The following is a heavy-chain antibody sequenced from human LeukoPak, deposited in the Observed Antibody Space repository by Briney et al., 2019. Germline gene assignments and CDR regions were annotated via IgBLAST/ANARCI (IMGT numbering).Heavy chain of an antibody. V-gene: IGHV3-11*06. CDR1: GFTFSDYY. J-gene: IGHJ4*02. Sequence: PGGSLRLACAASGFTFSDYYMSWIRQAPGKGPEWVSVIDSTTSYTNYADSVKGRFTISRDNAKNSLYLQMNSLRAEDAAVYHCAHLWGSYRHWGQGTLVTVSS. CDR2: IDSTTSYT. CDR3: AHLWGSYRH. D-gene: IGHD3-16*02.